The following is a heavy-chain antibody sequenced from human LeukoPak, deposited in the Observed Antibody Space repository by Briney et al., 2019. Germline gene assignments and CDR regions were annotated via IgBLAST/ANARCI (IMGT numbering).Heavy chain of an antibody. J-gene: IGHJ4*02. CDR1: GGTFSSYA. Sequence: SVKVSCKASGGTFSSYAISWVRQAPGQGLEWMGGIIPIFGTANYTQKFQGRVTITADESTSTAYMELSSLRSEDTAVYYCARASTYYYDGSGYYHFDYWGQGTLVTVSS. D-gene: IGHD3-22*01. CDR2: IIPIFGTA. V-gene: IGHV1-69*13. CDR3: ARASTYYYDGSGYYHFDY.